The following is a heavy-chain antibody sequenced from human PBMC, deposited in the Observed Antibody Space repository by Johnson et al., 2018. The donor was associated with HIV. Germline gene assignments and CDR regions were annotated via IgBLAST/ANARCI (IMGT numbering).Heavy chain of an antibody. CDR3: ARDQSEIVVVVAASDAFDI. V-gene: IGHV3-66*01. CDR1: GFTVSSNY. J-gene: IGHJ3*02. D-gene: IGHD2-15*01. Sequence: VQLVESGGGLVQPGGSLRLSCAASGFTVSSNYMSWVRQAPGQGLEWVSIIYSGGNTYYAESIKGSFTISRDNSKKTLYLQRNNVRAEETAVYYCARDQSEIVVVVAASDAFDIWGQGTMVTVSS. CDR2: IYSGGNT.